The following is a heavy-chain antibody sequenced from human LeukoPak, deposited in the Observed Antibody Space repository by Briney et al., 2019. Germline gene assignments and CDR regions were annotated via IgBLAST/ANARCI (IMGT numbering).Heavy chain of an antibody. CDR3: ARDEPDY. CDR2: IKQDGSVK. Sequence: GGPLRLSCAASGFTFTDYWMTWVRQAPGKGLEWVANIKQDGSVKYYVDSVKGRFTISRDNAQNSLYLQMNSLRAEDTAVYYCARDEPDYWGQGTLVTVSS. CDR1: GFTFTDYW. J-gene: IGHJ4*02. V-gene: IGHV3-7*01.